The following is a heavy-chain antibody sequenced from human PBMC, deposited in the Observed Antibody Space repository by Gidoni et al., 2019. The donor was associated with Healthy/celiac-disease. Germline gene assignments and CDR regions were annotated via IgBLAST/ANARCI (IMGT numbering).Heavy chain of an antibody. J-gene: IGHJ4*02. V-gene: IGHV3-23*01. D-gene: IGHD2-15*01. CDR1: TFSSYA. CDR2: ISAGGGST. CDR3: ANAYCSGGSCYSLGGY. Sequence: TFSSYAMNWVRQAPGKGLEWVSAISAGGGSTYDADSVKGRFTISRDNSKNTLYLQMNSLRAEDTAVYYCANAYCSGGSCYSLGGYWGQGTLVTVSS.